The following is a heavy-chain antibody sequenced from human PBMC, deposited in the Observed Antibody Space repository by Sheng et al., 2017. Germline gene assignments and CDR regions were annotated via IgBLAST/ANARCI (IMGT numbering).Heavy chain of an antibody. Sequence: EVQLVETGGGLVQPGGSLRLSCAVSGFTFSTLLDELGPPSSREGLVWVSRIHTDGSATTYADSVKGRFTISRDNAKNTLYLQMNSLRADDTAVYYCARRAVGYGMDVWGQGTTVTVSS. CDR2: IHTDGSAT. V-gene: IGHV3-74*01. CDR3: ARRAVGYGMDV. CDR1: GFTFSTLL. J-gene: IGHJ6*02.